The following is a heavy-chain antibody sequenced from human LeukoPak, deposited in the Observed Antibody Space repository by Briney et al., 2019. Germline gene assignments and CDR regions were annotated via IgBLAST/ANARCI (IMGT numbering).Heavy chain of an antibody. CDR2: ISHSGIT. CDR1: GASISTGGLS. V-gene: IGHV4-30-2*01. D-gene: IGHD3-16*01. J-gene: IGHJ4*02. Sequence: SETLSLTCAVSGASISTGGLSWSWVRQPPGKGLEWIGYISHSGITSYNPSLKSRVTISLDRSKDHFSLMLTSVTAADTAVYYCAVEATSLVYVVWGQGTLVTVSS. CDR3: AVEATSLVYVV.